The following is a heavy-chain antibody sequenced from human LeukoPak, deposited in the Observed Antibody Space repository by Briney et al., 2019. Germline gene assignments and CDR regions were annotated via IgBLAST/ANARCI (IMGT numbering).Heavy chain of an antibody. CDR3: ARGTHDFWSGYQNAFDI. D-gene: IGHD3-3*01. CDR1: GYTFTGYY. V-gene: IGHV1-18*04. J-gene: IGHJ3*02. CDR2: ISAYNGNT. Sequence: ASVKVSCKASGYTFTGYYMHWVRQAPGQGLEWMGWISAYNGNTNYAQKLQGRVTMTTDTSTSTAYMELRSLRSDDTAVYYCARGTHDFWSGYQNAFDIWGQGTMVTVSS.